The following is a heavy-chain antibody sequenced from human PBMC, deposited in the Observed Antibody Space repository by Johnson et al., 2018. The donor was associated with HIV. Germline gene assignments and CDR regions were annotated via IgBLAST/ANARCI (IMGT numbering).Heavy chain of an antibody. J-gene: IGHJ3*02. Sequence: VQLVESGGGLDQPGGSLRLSCAASGFTFSNYDIHWVRQATGKGLEWVSTMGTAGDTYYAGSVKGRFTVSRENAKNSLYLQMNSLRAGDTAVYYCARGGSRTTIFGVDINLGGFDIWGQGTRVTVSS. CDR1: GFTFSNYD. CDR3: ARGGSRTTIFGVDINLGGFDI. D-gene: IGHD3-3*01. CDR2: MGTAGDT. V-gene: IGHV3-13*01.